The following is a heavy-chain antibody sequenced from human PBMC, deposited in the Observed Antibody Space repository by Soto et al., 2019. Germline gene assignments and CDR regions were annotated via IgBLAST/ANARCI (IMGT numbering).Heavy chain of an antibody. CDR1: GYTFTSYG. J-gene: IGHJ4*02. V-gene: IGHV1-18*01. CDR2: ISAYNGNT. CDR3: AREIRDYCGGDCPVGH. Sequence: GASLKVSCKASGYTFTSYGISWVRQAPGQGLEWMGWISAYNGNTNYAQKLQGRVTMTTDTSTSTAYMELRSLRSDDTAVYYCAREIRDYCGGDCPVGHWGQGTLVNVSS. D-gene: IGHD2-21*02.